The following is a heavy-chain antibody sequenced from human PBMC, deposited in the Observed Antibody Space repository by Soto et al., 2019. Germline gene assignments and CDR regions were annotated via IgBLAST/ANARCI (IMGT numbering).Heavy chain of an antibody. CDR2: MNPNSGNT. J-gene: IGHJ4*02. Sequence: QVQLVQSGAEVKKPGASVKVSCKASGYTFTSYDINWVRQATGQGLEWMGWMNPNSGNTGYAQKFQGRVTMTRNTSISTAYMELSSLRSEDTAVYYCARGRRGIFGVEVLGVFDYWGQGTLVTVSS. D-gene: IGHD3-3*01. CDR1: GYTFTSYD. V-gene: IGHV1-8*01. CDR3: ARGRRGIFGVEVLGVFDY.